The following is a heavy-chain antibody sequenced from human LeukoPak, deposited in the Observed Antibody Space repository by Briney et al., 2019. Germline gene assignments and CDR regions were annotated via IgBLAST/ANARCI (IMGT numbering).Heavy chain of an antibody. D-gene: IGHD1-26*01. Sequence: PGGSLRLSCAASGFTFSSYAMSWVRQAPGKGLEWVSAISGSGGSTYYAGSVKGRFTISRDNSKNALYLQMNSLRAEDAAIYYCAKDRAIAVGALDYWGQGTLVTVSS. V-gene: IGHV3-23*01. CDR1: GFTFSSYA. J-gene: IGHJ4*02. CDR2: ISGSGGST. CDR3: AKDRAIAVGALDY.